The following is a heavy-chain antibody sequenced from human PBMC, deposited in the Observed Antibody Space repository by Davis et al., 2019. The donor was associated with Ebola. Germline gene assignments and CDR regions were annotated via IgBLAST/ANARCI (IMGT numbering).Heavy chain of an antibody. CDR3: ARDRGPSSIFGVVLDP. Sequence: ASVKVSCKTSGYSFTGYYVHWVRQAPGRGLEWMGWINPNSGDTHYAQKFQGRIIMTRDTSITTFYMELTRLTSDETAIYYCARDRGPSSIFGVVLDPWGQGTLVTVSA. J-gene: IGHJ5*02. D-gene: IGHD3-3*01. CDR2: INPNSGDT. CDR1: GYSFTGYY. V-gene: IGHV1-2*02.